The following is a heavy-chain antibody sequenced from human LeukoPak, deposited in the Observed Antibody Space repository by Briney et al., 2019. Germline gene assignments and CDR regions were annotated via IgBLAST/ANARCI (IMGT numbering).Heavy chain of an antibody. V-gene: IGHV3-23*01. CDR3: AKRAVPGNAFFDN. CDR1: GFTFSDSA. Sequence: GGSLRLSCEASGFTFSDSAMSWVRQAPGKGLEWVSSISGSGGGTYYADSVKGRFTISRDNSKNTLFLQMNSLRAEDTAVYYCAKRAVPGNAFFDNWGQGTLVTVSS. J-gene: IGHJ4*02. D-gene: IGHD6-19*01. CDR2: ISGSGGGT.